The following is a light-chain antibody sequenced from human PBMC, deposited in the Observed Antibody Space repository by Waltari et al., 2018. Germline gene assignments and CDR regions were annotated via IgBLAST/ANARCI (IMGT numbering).Light chain of an antibody. CDR2: DNN. CDR1: IGTNY. V-gene: IGLV1-51*01. CDR3: GSWINSLSTVV. Sequence: QSVLTQPPSVSAAPGQMVSISCSGDIGTNYVSWYQQVPGTAPKLVIHDNNKRPSGTPDRFSASKSATSATLVITGLQTGDEADYFCGSWINSLSTVVFGGRTKLTVL. J-gene: IGLJ2*01.